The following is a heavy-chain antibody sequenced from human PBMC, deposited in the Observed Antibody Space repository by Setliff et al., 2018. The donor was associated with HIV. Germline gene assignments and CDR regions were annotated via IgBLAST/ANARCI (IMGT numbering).Heavy chain of an antibody. J-gene: IGHJ3*02. D-gene: IGHD2-21*01. V-gene: IGHV3-64*02. Sequence: GESLKISCAASGFAFSYNTMHWVRQAPGKGLEYVSGITGNGGSIFYADAVRGRFTISRDNSGDMLFLQMASLRPEDMAVYYCVRDTPGGDNAFDIWGQGTMVTVSS. CDR2: ITGNGGSI. CDR3: VRDTPGGDNAFDI. CDR1: GFAFSYNT.